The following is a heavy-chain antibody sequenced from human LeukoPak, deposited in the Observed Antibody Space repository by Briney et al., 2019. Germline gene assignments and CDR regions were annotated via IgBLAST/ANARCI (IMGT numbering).Heavy chain of an antibody. CDR2: ISAYNGNT. D-gene: IGHD5-18*01. V-gene: IGHV1-18*01. CDR3: ARDRARGSNTAVDY. J-gene: IGHJ4*02. CDR1: GYTFTSYG. Sequence: ASVKVSCKASGYTFTSYGISWVRQAPGQGLEWMGWISAYNGNTNYAQNLQGRVTMTTDTSTNTAYMELRSLRSDDTAVYYCARDRARGSNTAVDYWGQGTLVTVSS.